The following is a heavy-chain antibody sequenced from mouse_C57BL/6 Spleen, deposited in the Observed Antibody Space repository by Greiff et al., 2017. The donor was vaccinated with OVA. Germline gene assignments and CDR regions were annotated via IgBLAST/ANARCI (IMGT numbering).Heavy chain of an antibody. CDR3: ARGGYGYDGDFDV. CDR1: GYTFTSYW. V-gene: IGHV1-7*01. D-gene: IGHD2-2*01. CDR2: INPSSGYT. Sequence: QVQLKQSGAELAKPGASVKLSCKASGYTFTSYWMHWVKQRPGQGLEWIGYINPSSGYTKYNQKFKDKATLTADKSSSTAYMQLSSLTYEDSAVYYCARGGYGYDGDFDVWGTGTTVTVSS. J-gene: IGHJ1*03.